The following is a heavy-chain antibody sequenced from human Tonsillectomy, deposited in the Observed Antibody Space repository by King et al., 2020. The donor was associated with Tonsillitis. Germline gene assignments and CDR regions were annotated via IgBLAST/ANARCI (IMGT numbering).Heavy chain of an antibody. CDR2: IYPGDSDT. CDR1: GYSFTSYW. D-gene: IGHD2-15*01. Sequence: DVQLVESGAEVKKPGESLKISCKGSGYSFTSYWIGWVRQMPGKGLEWMGIIYPGDSDTRYSPSFQGQVTISADKSISTAYLQWGSLKASDTAMYYCARSCSGGSCYTTLDYWGQGTLVTVSS. J-gene: IGHJ4*02. CDR3: ARSCSGGSCYTTLDY. V-gene: IGHV5-51*01.